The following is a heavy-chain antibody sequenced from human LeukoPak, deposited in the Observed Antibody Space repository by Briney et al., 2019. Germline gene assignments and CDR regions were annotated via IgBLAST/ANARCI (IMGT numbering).Heavy chain of an antibody. CDR2: IYYTGST. Sequence: SETLSLTCTVSGASISSYYWSWIRQPPGKGLEWIGYIYYTGSTNYNPSLKSRVTMSVDTSKNQFSLNLYSVSAADTAVYYCARHFDYWGQGTLVTVSS. CDR3: ARHFDY. J-gene: IGHJ4*02. CDR1: GASISSYY. V-gene: IGHV4-59*08.